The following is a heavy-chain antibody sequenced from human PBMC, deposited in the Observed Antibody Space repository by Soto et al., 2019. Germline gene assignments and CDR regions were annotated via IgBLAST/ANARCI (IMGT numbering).Heavy chain of an antibody. V-gene: IGHV2-70*04. CDR2: IDWDDDT. CDR1: GFSLSTPGMR. CDR3: ARGWIAESLDY. D-gene: IGHD2-21*01. Sequence: SGPTLVNPTQTLTLTCTFSGFSLSTPGMRVSWIRQPPGKALEWLARIDWDDDTFYSPSLKTRLTISKDTSKNQVVLTMTNMDPTDTAIYYCARGWIAESLDYWGQ. J-gene: IGHJ4*02.